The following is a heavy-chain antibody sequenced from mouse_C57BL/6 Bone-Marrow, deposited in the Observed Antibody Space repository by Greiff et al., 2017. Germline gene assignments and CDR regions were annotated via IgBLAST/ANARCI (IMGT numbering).Heavy chain of an antibody. J-gene: IGHJ2*01. CDR3: TTSGSGY. CDR2: IDPENGDT. Sequence: VQLQQSGAELVRPGASVKLSCTASGFNIKDDYMHWVKQRPEQGLEWLGWIDPENGDTEYASKFQGKATITADTSSNTAYLQLSSLTSEDTAVYYCTTSGSGYWGQGTTLTVSS. D-gene: IGHD1-1*01. CDR1: GFNIKDDY. V-gene: IGHV14-4*01.